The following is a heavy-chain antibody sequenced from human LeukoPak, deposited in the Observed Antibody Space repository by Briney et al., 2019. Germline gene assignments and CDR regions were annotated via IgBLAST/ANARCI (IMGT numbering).Heavy chain of an antibody. V-gene: IGHV3-23*01. CDR1: GFTFSTYA. D-gene: IGHD6-19*01. Sequence: GGSLRLSCAASGFTFSTYAMSWVRQAPGKGLEWVSVISGSGDSAYYADSVKGRFTISRDNSKNTLYLQMNSLRAEDTAVYYCAKDGAVTGTFRAFDYWGQGTLGTVSS. CDR2: ISGSGDSA. CDR3: AKDGAVTGTFRAFDY. J-gene: IGHJ4*02.